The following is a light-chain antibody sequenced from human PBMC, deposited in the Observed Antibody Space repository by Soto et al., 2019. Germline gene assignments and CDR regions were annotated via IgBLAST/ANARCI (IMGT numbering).Light chain of an antibody. Sequence: DVQMTQSPSSLSAFVGDRVTITCRASQGIAPYLAWFQQKPGKVPKLLIYATSTLQSGVPSRFSGSGSGTDFTLTINSLQPEDVGTYYCQKYNSAPLTFGGGTKLEIK. CDR3: QKYNSAPLT. J-gene: IGKJ4*01. CDR1: QGIAPY. CDR2: ATS. V-gene: IGKV1-27*01.